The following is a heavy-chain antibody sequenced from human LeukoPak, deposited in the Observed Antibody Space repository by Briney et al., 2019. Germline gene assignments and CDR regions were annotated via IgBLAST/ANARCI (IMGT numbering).Heavy chain of an antibody. D-gene: IGHD6-19*01. CDR3: AKDQGSGRDY. Sequence: GGSLRLSCAASGFTFSSSAMSWVRQAPGKGLEWFSAISRSGRSTYYADSVKGRFTISRDNSKNTLYLQMNSLRAEDTAVYYCAKDQGSGRDYWGQGTLVTVSS. CDR1: GFTFSSSA. J-gene: IGHJ4*02. V-gene: IGHV3-23*01. CDR2: ISRSGRST.